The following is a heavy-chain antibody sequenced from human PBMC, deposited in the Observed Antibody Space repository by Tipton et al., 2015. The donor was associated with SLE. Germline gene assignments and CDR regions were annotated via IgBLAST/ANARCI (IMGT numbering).Heavy chain of an antibody. Sequence: TLSLTCSVTGGSISSGYYWNWIRQHPGKGLEWIGYIYYTGNTYYNPSLKNRVTISLDASRIQFSLKMTSVTAADTAIYYCARDLRAAVPHGMDVWGQGTTVTVSS. D-gene: IGHD6-25*01. CDR2: IYYTGNT. J-gene: IGHJ6*02. CDR1: GGSISSGYY. V-gene: IGHV4-31*03. CDR3: ARDLRAAVPHGMDV.